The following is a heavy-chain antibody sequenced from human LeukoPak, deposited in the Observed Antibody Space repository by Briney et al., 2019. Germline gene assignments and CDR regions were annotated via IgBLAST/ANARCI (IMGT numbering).Heavy chain of an antibody. CDR3: ARPNYPGGSGSYGGTNWFDP. CDR1: GYTFTSYG. Sequence: ASVTVSCKASGYTFTSYGISWVRQAPGEGLAWMGWISGYNGNTNYAQKVQGRVTMTTDTSTSTAYMELRSLRSDDTAVYYCARPNYPGGSGSYGGTNWFDPWGQGTLVTVSS. D-gene: IGHD3-10*01. J-gene: IGHJ5*02. V-gene: IGHV1-18*01. CDR2: ISGYNGNT.